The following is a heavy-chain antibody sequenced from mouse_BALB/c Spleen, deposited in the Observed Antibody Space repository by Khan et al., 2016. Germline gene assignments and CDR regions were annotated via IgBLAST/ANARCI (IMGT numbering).Heavy chain of an antibody. D-gene: IGHD2-4*01. V-gene: IGHV2-6-7*01. CDR3: ASYNDYDGGFAY. CDR1: GFSITGFA. J-gene: IGHJ3*01. Sequence: QVQLKQSGPGLVAPSQSLSITCTVSGFSITGFAVNWVRQPPGKGLEWLGVIWGDGSTDYDSALKSRLSISKDDSKSQVFLKMNSLQTEDTAGYYCASYNDYDGGFAYWGQGTLVTVSA. CDR2: IWGDGST.